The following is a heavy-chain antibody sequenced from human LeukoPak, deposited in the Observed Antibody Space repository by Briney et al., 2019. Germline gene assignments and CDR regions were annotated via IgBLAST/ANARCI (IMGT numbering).Heavy chain of an antibody. CDR3: XXXQWXLPVFDY. CDR1: GFTFSGSA. D-gene: IGHD1-26*01. Sequence: CXASGFTFSGSAMHWVRQASGKGLEWVGRIRSKANSYATAYAASVKGRFTISRDDSKNTAYLQMNSLKTEDTAVYXXXXXQWXLPVFDYWGQGXLVTVSS. CDR2: IRSKANSYAT. V-gene: IGHV3-73*01. J-gene: IGHJ4*02.